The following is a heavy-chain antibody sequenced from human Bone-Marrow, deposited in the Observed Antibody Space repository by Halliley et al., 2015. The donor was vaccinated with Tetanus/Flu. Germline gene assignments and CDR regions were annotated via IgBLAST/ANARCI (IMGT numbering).Heavy chain of an antibody. CDR3: ARGDYGDWAY. CDR2: INYRGST. D-gene: IGHD4-17*01. J-gene: IGHJ4*02. Sequence: LEWIGFINYRGSTNYSPSLESRLTIPVDVSRTQFSLKLKSVTAADTAVYYCARGDYGDWAYWGQGSLVTVSS. V-gene: IGHV4-59*09.